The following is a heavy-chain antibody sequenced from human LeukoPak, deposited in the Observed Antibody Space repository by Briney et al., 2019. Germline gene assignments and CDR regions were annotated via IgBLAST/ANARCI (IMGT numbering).Heavy chain of an antibody. J-gene: IGHJ5*02. Sequence: SETLSLTCGVSVGSINSGNWWTWVRQSPGKGLEWIGEIHHNGTRNYNPSLKSRVTISADTSKNQLSLNLSSVTAADTAVYYCANLLSGLNCFDPWGQGTLVTVSS. V-gene: IGHV4/OR15-8*01. CDR1: VGSINSGNW. CDR2: IHHNGTR. D-gene: IGHD2/OR15-2a*01. CDR3: ANLLSGLNCFDP.